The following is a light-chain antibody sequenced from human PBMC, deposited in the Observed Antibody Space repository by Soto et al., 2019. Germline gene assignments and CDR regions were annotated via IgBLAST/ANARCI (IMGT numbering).Light chain of an antibody. Sequence: EIVLTQSPGTLSLSPGERATLSCRASQSVSSSYLAWYQQKPGQAPRLLIYGTSSRATGIPDKFSGSGSGTDFTLTISRLEPEDSAVYYCQRYGSSLYTFGQGTKLEI. CDR3: QRYGSSLYT. CDR1: QSVSSSY. J-gene: IGKJ2*01. V-gene: IGKV3-20*01. CDR2: GTS.